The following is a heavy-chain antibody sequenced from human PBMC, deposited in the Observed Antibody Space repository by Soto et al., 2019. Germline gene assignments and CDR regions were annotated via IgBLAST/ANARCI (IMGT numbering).Heavy chain of an antibody. V-gene: IGHV4-59*01. D-gene: IGHD6-6*01. Sequence: PSETLSLTCTVSGGSISSYYWSWIRQPPGKGLEWIGYIYYSGSTNYNPSLKSRVTISVDTSKNQFSLKLSSVTAADTAVYYCARGSVAARSRWWFEPWGQGTLVTV. CDR2: IYYSGST. CDR3: ARGSVAARSRWWFEP. J-gene: IGHJ5*02. CDR1: GGSISSYY.